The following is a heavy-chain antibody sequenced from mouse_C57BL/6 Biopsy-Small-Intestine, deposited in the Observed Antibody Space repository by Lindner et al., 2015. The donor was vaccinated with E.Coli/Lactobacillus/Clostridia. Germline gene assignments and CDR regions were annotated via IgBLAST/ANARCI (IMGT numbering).Heavy chain of an antibody. D-gene: IGHD1-1*01. CDR1: GYTLTNYV. V-gene: IGHV1-81*01. Sequence: VQLQESGAELARPGASVKLSCKASGYTLTNYVISWVKQRTGQGLEWIGEIHPRSGNTYCNEKFKGKATLTADKSSSAAYMELRSLTSEDSAVYFCASPHYYGRAYWGQGTLVTVSA. J-gene: IGHJ3*01. CDR3: ASPHYYGRAY. CDR2: IHPRSGNT.